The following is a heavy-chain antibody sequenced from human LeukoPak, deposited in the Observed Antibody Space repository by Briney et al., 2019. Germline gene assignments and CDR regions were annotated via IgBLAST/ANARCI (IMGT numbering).Heavy chain of an antibody. D-gene: IGHD2-2*01. CDR1: GYTFTNYW. Sequence: GESLKISCKSSGYTFTNYWIGWVRQMPGKGLEWMGIIYPGDSDTRYSPSFQGQVTISADKSISAAYLQWGSLQASDTAMYYCARLPSRSCSSSSCYVVDYWGQGTLVTVSS. CDR2: IYPGDSDT. CDR3: ARLPSRSCSSSSCYVVDY. J-gene: IGHJ4*02. V-gene: IGHV5-51*01.